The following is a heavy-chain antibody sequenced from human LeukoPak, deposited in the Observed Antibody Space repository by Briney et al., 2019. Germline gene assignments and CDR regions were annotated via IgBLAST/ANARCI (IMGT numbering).Heavy chain of an antibody. J-gene: IGHJ4*02. CDR1: GYIFTTYY. CDR2: INPSGGST. D-gene: IGHD3-9*01. V-gene: IGHV1-46*01. CDR3: ARALKYYDILTGYPYYFDY. Sequence: GASVKVSCKASGYIFTTYYMHWVRQAPGQGLEWMGIINPSGGSTTYAQKFQGKVTMTRDTSTSTVYMELSSLRSEDTAVYYCARALKYYDILTGYPYYFDYWGQGTLVTVSS.